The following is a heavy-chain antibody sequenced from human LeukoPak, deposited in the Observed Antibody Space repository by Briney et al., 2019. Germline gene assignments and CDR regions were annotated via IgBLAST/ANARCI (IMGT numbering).Heavy chain of an antibody. J-gene: IGHJ3*02. Sequence: ASVKVSCKASGYTFTGYYMHWVRQAPGQGLEWMGWISAYNGNTNYAQKLQGRVTMTTDTSTSTAYMELRSLRSDDTAVYYCARDGTTYYHDSSARSGAFDIWGQGTMVTVSS. CDR2: ISAYNGNT. D-gene: IGHD3-22*01. CDR1: GYTFTGYY. V-gene: IGHV1-18*04. CDR3: ARDGTTYYHDSSARSGAFDI.